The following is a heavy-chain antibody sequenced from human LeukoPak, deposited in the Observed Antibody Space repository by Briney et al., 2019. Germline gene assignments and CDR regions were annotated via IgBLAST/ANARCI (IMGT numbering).Heavy chain of an antibody. D-gene: IGHD3-22*01. CDR1: GFTFSSYW. CDR3: ARVYDSSGYYYQGDWGFDY. J-gene: IGHJ4*02. Sequence: GGSLRLSCAASGFTFSSYWMSWVRQAPGKGLEWVANIKQDGSEKYYVDSVKGRFTISRDNAKNSLYLQMNSLRAEDTAVYYCARVYDSSGYYYQGDWGFDYWGQGTLVTVSS. CDR2: IKQDGSEK. V-gene: IGHV3-7*01.